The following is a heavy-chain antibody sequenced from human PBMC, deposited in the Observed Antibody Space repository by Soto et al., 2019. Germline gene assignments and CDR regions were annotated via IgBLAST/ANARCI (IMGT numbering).Heavy chain of an antibody. V-gene: IGHV4-34*01. J-gene: IGHJ4*02. CDR2: INHSGST. CDR1: GGSFSGYY. CDR3: ARLRFLEWGPQ. Sequence: SETLSLTCAVYGGSFSGYYWSWIRQPPGKGLEWIGEINHSGSTNYNPSLKSRVTISVGTSKNQFSLKLSSVTAADTAVYYCARLRFLEWGPQWGQGTLVTVSS. D-gene: IGHD3-3*01.